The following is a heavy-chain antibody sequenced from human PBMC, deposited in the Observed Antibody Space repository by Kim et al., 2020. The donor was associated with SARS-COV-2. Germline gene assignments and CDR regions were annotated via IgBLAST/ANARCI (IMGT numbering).Heavy chain of an antibody. CDR3: SSEKGPRAFDD. Sequence: GGSLRLSCAASGFTFRNYAMHWLRQAPGKGLEWVAVIWNDGSDNYPGYSVKGRFTISIYNSNSPLYLQLSSLRVEVTAVSYCSSEKGPRAFDDWGQWTL. J-gene: IGHJ4*02. V-gene: IGHV3-33*01. CDR2: IWNDGSDN. CDR1: GFTFRNYA.